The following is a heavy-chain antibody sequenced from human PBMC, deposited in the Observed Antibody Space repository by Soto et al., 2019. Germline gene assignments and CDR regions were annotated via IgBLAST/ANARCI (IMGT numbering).Heavy chain of an antibody. CDR2: IYSGGDT. D-gene: IGHD2-15*01. Sequence: EVQLVESGGGLIQPGGSLRLSCAASGFTVSSNYMNWVRQAPGKVLAWVSFIYSGGDTFYAVSVKGRFSISRDNSKNTVYLQMNSLRAEDTAVYYCARDRYCSGGFCYGRDVWGHGTTVTVSS. V-gene: IGHV3-53*01. CDR3: ARDRYCSGGFCYGRDV. J-gene: IGHJ6*02. CDR1: GFTVSSNY.